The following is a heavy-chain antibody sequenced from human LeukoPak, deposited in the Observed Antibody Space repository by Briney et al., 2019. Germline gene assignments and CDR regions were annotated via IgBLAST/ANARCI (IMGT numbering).Heavy chain of an antibody. CDR2: IYYSGTT. Sequence: SETLSLTCTVSGGSISGSNYYWGWIRQPPGKGLEWIGSIYYSGTTYYNPSLKSRVTISVDTSKNQFSLKLSSVTAADTALYYCARVDYGDYGAFDIWGQGTMVTVSS. V-gene: IGHV4-39*07. D-gene: IGHD4-17*01. CDR3: ARVDYGDYGAFDI. J-gene: IGHJ3*02. CDR1: GGSISGSNYY.